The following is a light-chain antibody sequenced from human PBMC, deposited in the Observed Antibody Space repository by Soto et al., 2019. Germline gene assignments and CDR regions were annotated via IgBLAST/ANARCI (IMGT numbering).Light chain of an antibody. J-gene: IGKJ1*01. CDR2: EVF. CDR1: QSLLHSDGKTY. Sequence: ILMTQTPLSLSIIPGQTASISCKSSQSLLHSDGKTYFYWYVQKAGQAPQPLIYEVFNRFSGVPERFSGSGSRTDFTLKISRVEADDVGIYYCMQAIDIPWTFGQGTKVEIK. V-gene: IGKV2-29*03. CDR3: MQAIDIPWT.